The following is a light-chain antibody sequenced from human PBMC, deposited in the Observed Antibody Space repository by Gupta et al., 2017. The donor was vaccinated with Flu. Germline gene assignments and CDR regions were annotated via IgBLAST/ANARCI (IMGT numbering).Light chain of an antibody. V-gene: IGLV1-44*01. J-gene: IGLJ2*01. Sequence: VSLTCSGGSSSIGSATVDWYQQVPGMAPRLLIFANNQRPAGVPGRFSGSKSGTSASLAISGLQPEDEGDYYCATWIDALSGPVFGGGT. CDR3: ATWIDALSGPV. CDR2: ANN. CDR1: SSSIGSAT.